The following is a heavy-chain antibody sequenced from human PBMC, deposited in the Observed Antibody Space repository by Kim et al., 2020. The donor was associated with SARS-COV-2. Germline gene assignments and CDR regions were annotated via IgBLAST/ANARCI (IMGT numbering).Heavy chain of an antibody. CDR3: AKLDGDFWSGYFDY. V-gene: IGHV3-23*01. D-gene: IGHD3-3*01. J-gene: IGHJ4*02. Sequence: ADSEKGRFTISRDNSKNTLYLQMNSLRAEDTAVYYCAKLDGDFWSGYFDYWGQGTLVTVSS.